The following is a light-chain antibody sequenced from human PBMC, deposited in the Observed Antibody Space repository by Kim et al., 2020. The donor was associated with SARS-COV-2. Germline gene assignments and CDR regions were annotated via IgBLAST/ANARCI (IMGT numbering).Light chain of an antibody. CDR2: GNS. CDR1: SSNIGTGYD. CDR3: QSYDSGLSSWV. Sequence: QRVTISCAGSSSNIGTGYDIHWYQQHPGTAPKLLIYGNSNRPSGVPDRFSGSKSGTSASLTITGLQAEDEADYYCQSYDSGLSSWVFGGGTKLTVL. V-gene: IGLV1-40*01. J-gene: IGLJ3*02.